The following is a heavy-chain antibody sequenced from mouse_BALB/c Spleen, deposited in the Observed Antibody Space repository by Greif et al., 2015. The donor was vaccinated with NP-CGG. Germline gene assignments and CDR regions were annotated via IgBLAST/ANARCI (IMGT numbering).Heavy chain of an antibody. V-gene: IGHV1S29*02. J-gene: IGHJ3*01. D-gene: IGHD1-2*01. Sequence: EVQLQQSGPELVKPGASVKISCKASGYTFTDYNMHWVKQSHGKSLEWIGYIYPYNGGTGYNQKFKSKATLTVDNSSSTAYMELRSRTSEDSAVYYCAPTAAWFAYWGQGTLVTVSA. CDR3: APTAAWFAY. CDR1: GYTFTDYN. CDR2: IYPYNGGT.